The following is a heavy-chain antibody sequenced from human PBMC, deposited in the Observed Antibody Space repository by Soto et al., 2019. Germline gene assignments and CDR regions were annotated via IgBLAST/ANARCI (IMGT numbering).Heavy chain of an antibody. V-gene: IGHV3-30*18. CDR2: ISYDGSNK. CDR1: GFTFSSYG. J-gene: IGHJ6*02. Sequence: PVGSLRLSCAASGFTFSSYGMHWVRQAPGKGLEWVAVISYDGSNKYYADSVKGRFTISRDNSKNTLYLQMNSLRAEDTAVYYCAKDEGYSSSIGILYGMDVWGQGTTVTVSS. CDR3: AKDEGYSSSIGILYGMDV. D-gene: IGHD6-13*01.